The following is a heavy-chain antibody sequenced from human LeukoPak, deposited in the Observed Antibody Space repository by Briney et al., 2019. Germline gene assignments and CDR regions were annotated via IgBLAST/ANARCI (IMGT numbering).Heavy chain of an antibody. CDR3: ARVLGGITMVRGRSYYYYYMGV. CDR2: IYTSGST. V-gene: IGHV4-4*07. D-gene: IGHD3-10*01. Sequence: PSETLSLTCTVSGGSISSYYWSWIRQPAGKGLEWIGRIYTSGSTNYNPSLKSRVTMSVDTSKNQFSLKLSSVTAADTAVYYCARVLGGITMVRGRSYYYYYMGVWGKGTTVTISS. CDR1: GGSISSYY. J-gene: IGHJ6*03.